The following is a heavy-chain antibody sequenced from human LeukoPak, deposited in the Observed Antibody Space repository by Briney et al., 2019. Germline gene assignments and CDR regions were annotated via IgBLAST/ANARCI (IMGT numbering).Heavy chain of an antibody. J-gene: IGHJ2*01. V-gene: IGHV3-23*01. Sequence: GGSLRLSCAASGFTFSSYAMSWVRQAPGKGLEWVSAISGSGGSTYYADSVKGRFTISRDNSKNTLYLQMNSLRAEDTAVYYCAKSRYGGGRVGYFDLWGRGTLVTVSS. CDR3: AKSRYGGGRVGYFDL. D-gene: IGHD2-21*01. CDR2: ISGSGGST. CDR1: GFTFSSYA.